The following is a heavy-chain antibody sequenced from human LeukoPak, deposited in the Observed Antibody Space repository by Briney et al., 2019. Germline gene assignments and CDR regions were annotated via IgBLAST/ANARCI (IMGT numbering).Heavy chain of an antibody. Sequence: ASVKVSCKASGYTFTGYYMHWVRQAPGQGLEWMGWINPNSGGTNYAQKFQGRVTMTEDTSTDTAYMELSSLRSEDTAVYYCANSGWYHPYFDYWGQGTLVTVSS. CDR1: GYTFTGYY. CDR2: INPNSGGT. D-gene: IGHD6-19*01. CDR3: ANSGWYHPYFDY. J-gene: IGHJ4*02. V-gene: IGHV1-2*02.